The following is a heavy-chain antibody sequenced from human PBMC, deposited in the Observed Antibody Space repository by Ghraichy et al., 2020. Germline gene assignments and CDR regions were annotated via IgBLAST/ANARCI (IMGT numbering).Heavy chain of an antibody. CDR1: GFTFSSYG. CDR3: AKDHAPYYDFWSGYRDVGDVGGFDP. Sequence: GGSLRLSCAASGFTFSSYGMHWVRQAPGKGLEWVAVISYDGSNKYYADSVKGRFTISRDNSKNTLYLQMNSLRAEDTAVYYCAKDHAPYYDFWSGYRDVGDVGGFDPWGQGTLVTVSS. V-gene: IGHV3-30*18. CDR2: ISYDGSNK. D-gene: IGHD3-3*01. J-gene: IGHJ5*02.